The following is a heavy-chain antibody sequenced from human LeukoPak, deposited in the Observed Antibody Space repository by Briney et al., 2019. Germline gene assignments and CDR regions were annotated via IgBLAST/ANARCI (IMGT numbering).Heavy chain of an antibody. Sequence: SETLSLTCTVSGGSISSGDYYWSWIRQPPGKGLEWIGYIYYSGTTYYNPALKSRVTISVDTSKNQFSLKLSSVTAADTAVYYCARSRPGTHPFDPWGQGTLVTVSS. CDR2: IYYSGTT. V-gene: IGHV4-30-4*01. CDR3: ARSRPGTHPFDP. D-gene: IGHD3-10*01. CDR1: GGSISSGDYY. J-gene: IGHJ5*02.